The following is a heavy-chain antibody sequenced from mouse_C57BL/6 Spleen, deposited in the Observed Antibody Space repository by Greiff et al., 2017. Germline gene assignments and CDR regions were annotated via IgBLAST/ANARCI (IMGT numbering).Heavy chain of an antibody. Sequence: VQLQESGAELVRPGTSVKVSCTASGFAFTNYLIEWVKQRPGQGLEWIGVINPGSGGTNYNEKFKGKATLTADKSSSTAYMQLSSLTSEDSAVYFCARNGNYYFDYWGQGTTLTVSS. V-gene: IGHV1-54*01. CDR1: GFAFTNYL. CDR2: INPGSGGT. D-gene: IGHD2-1*01. CDR3: ARNGNYYFDY. J-gene: IGHJ2*01.